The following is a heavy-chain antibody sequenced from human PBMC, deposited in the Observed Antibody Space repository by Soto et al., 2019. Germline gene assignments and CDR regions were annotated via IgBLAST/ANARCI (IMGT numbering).Heavy chain of an antibody. CDR3: ARVITIFGVGYGMDV. D-gene: IGHD3-3*01. Sequence: QVQLVQSGAEVKKPGASVKVSCKASGYTFTSYYMHWVRQAPGQGLEWMGWINPNSGGTNYAQKFQGRVTMTRDTSISTAYMELSRLRSDDTAVYYCARVITIFGVGYGMDVWGQGTTVTVSS. CDR1: GYTFTSYY. V-gene: IGHV1-2*02. J-gene: IGHJ6*02. CDR2: INPNSGGT.